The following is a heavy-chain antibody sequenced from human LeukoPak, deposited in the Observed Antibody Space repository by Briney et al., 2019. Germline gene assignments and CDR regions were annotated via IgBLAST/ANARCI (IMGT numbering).Heavy chain of an antibody. CDR3: ARTWIQDAFDI. V-gene: IGHV3-30*03. Sequence: GSLRLSCAASGFTFSSYGMHWVRQAPGRGLEWVAVISDDGSDKHYADSVKGRFTISRDNAKNTLYLQMNSLRAEDTAVYYCARTWIQDAFDIWGQGTMVTVSS. CDR2: ISDDGSDK. D-gene: IGHD5-18*01. J-gene: IGHJ3*02. CDR1: GFTFSSYG.